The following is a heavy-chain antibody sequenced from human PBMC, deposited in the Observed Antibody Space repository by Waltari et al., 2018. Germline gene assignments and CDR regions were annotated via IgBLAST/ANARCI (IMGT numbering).Heavy chain of an antibody. Sequence: QVQLQRWGAGLLKPSETLSLTCAVYGGSFSGAYWSWLRQAPGKGLEWIGEINHSGSTNYNPSLKSRVTISVDTSKNQFSLKLSSVTAADTAVYYCARGYSSSWYASNWFDPWGQGTLVTVSS. CDR2: INHSGST. CDR3: ARGYSSSWYASNWFDP. V-gene: IGHV4-34*01. D-gene: IGHD6-13*01. CDR1: GGSFSGAY. J-gene: IGHJ5*02.